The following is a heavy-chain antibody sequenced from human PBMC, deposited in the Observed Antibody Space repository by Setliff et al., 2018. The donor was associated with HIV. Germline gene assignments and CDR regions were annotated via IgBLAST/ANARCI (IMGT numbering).Heavy chain of an antibody. CDR3: ATRAYDSSGYLRSRVSGAAFDI. D-gene: IGHD3-22*01. CDR2: ISAYNGNT. V-gene: IGHV1-18*01. CDR1: GYTFSTYG. J-gene: IGHJ3*02. Sequence: ASVKVSCKASGYTFSTYGISWVRQAPGQGLEWMGWISAYNGNTNYAQKLQGRVTVTTDTSTDTAYMELTSLRSEDTAVYYCATRAYDSSGYLRSRVSGAAFDIWGQGTMVTVSS.